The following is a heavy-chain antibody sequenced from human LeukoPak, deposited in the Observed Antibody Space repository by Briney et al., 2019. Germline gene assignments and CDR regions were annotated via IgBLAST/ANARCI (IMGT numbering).Heavy chain of an antibody. D-gene: IGHD6-19*01. CDR1: GFTFSSYA. Sequence: GGSLRLSCAASGFTFSSYAMHWVRQAPGKGLVWVALTSYDGTNKYYADSVKGRFTISRDNSKNTLFVQMNSLRAEDTAVYYCARGAYGSGWATFDYWGQGILVTVSS. V-gene: IGHV3-30*04. CDR3: ARGAYGSGWATFDY. CDR2: TSYDGTNK. J-gene: IGHJ4*02.